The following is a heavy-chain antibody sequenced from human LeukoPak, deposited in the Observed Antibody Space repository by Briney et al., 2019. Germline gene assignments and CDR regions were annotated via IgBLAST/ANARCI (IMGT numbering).Heavy chain of an antibody. V-gene: IGHV3-74*01. CDR3: ARGPSSNWSGLDF. CDR1: GFSFSGHW. J-gene: IGHJ4*02. D-gene: IGHD6-13*01. CDR2: ISPTGSTT. Sequence: GGSLRLSCAASGFSFSGHWMHWARQLPGKGLVWVSRISPTGSTTSYADSVTGRFTVSRDNAKNTLYLQVNNLRAEDTAVYYCARGPSSNWSGLDFWGQGTLLTVSS.